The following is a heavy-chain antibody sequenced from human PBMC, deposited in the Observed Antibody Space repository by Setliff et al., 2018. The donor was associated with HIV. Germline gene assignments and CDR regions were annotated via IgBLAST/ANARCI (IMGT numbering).Heavy chain of an antibody. D-gene: IGHD2-2*01. Sequence: GGSLRLSCTASGFTFGDYAVSWVRQAPGKGLEWLSYIKTDGGTTYDADSVKGRFTISRDNSKNTLYLQMDSLRAEDTAVYYCTKNLCSSRWSPLDYWGQGTLVTVSS. CDR2: IKTDGGTT. V-gene: IGHV3-48*03. CDR3: TKNLCSSRWSPLDY. CDR1: GFTFGDYA. J-gene: IGHJ4*02.